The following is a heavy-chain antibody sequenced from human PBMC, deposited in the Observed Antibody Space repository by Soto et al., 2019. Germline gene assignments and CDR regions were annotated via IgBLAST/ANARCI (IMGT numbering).Heavy chain of an antibody. Sequence: GGSLRLSCAASGFIFTSYGMHWVRQAPGKGLEWMALILHDGSAEYYADSVKGRFTISRDNSKNTLYLQMNSLTAEDTAVYYCARSRDGYSFYFYYGMDGWGHGTTVTVSX. CDR3: ARSRDGYSFYFYYGMDG. D-gene: IGHD4-4*01. J-gene: IGHJ6*02. CDR1: GFIFTSYG. V-gene: IGHV3-30*03. CDR2: ILHDGSAE.